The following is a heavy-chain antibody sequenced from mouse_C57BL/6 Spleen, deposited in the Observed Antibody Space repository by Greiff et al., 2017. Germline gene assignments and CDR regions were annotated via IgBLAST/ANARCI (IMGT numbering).Heavy chain of an antibody. D-gene: IGHD4-1*01. Sequence: EVKLVESGGGLVQPGGSLSLSCAASGFTFTDYYMSWVRQPPGKALEWLGFIRNKANGYTTEYSASVKGRFTISRDKSQSILYLQMDALRAEDSATYYCARSPELTGTGDYWGQGTTLTVSS. V-gene: IGHV7-3*01. J-gene: IGHJ2*01. CDR2: IRNKANGYTT. CDR1: GFTFTDYY. CDR3: ARSPELTGTGDY.